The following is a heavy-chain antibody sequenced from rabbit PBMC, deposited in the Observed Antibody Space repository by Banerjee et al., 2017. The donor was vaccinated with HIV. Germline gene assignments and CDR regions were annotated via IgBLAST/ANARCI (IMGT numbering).Heavy chain of an antibody. Sequence: QSLEESGGDLVKPGASLTLTCEASGFDLSSYYYMCWVRQAPGKGLEWIGCIGIGSGNNYAASWVNGRFTISSHNAQNTVSLQLNSLTAADTATYFCASASSSGYYGYYFNLWGQGTLVTVS. CDR2: IGIGSGNN. V-gene: IGHV1S40*01. CDR3: ASASSSGYYGYYFNL. CDR1: GFDLSSYYY. D-gene: IGHD1-1*01. J-gene: IGHJ4*01.